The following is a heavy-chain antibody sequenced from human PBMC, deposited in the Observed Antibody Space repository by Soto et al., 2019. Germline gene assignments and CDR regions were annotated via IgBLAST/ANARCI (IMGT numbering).Heavy chain of an antibody. Sequence: PGGSLRLSCAASGFTFSSYAMSWVRQAPGKGLEWVSAISGSGGSTYYADSVKGRFTISRDNSKNTLYLQMNGLRAEDTAVYYCAKEGAAGTRFFYYYYGMDVWGQGTTVTVSS. CDR2: ISGSGGST. CDR1: GFTFSSYA. J-gene: IGHJ6*02. CDR3: AKEGAAGTRFFYYYYGMDV. V-gene: IGHV3-23*01. D-gene: IGHD6-13*01.